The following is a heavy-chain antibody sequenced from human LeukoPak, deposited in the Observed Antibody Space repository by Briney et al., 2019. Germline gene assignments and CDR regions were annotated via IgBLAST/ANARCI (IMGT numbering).Heavy chain of an antibody. Sequence: GGSLRLSCAASRFTFNKYAMHWVRQAPGKGLEWVAFISDDGSNKYYADSVKGRFTISRDNSKNTLYLQMNSLRAEDTAVYYCAKLLAYCISSSCLGAGAFDIWGQGTMVTVSS. CDR2: ISDDGSNK. J-gene: IGHJ3*02. V-gene: IGHV3-30*04. D-gene: IGHD2-2*01. CDR3: AKLLAYCISSSCLGAGAFDI. CDR1: RFTFNKYA.